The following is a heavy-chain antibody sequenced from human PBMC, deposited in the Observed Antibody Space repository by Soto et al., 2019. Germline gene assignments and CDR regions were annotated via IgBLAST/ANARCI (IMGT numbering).Heavy chain of an antibody. Sequence: EVQLVESGGGLVKPGGSLRLSCAASGFTFSSYSMNWVRQAPGKGLEWVSSISSSSSYIYYADSVKCRFTISRDNAENPLELQMNSPRAEDTAVYYCARAGGLAIFGGVIMYGFDYWGQGTLVTDSS. CDR2: ISSSSSYI. J-gene: IGHJ4*02. CDR1: GFTFSSYS. V-gene: IGHV3-21*01. D-gene: IGHD3-3*01. CDR3: ARAGGLAIFGGVIMYGFDY.